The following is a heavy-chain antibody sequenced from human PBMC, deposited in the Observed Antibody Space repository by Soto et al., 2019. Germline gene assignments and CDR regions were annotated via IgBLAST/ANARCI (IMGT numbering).Heavy chain of an antibody. CDR2: IIPIFGTA. CDR1: GGSFSSYA. V-gene: IGHV1-69*13. J-gene: IGHJ4*02. D-gene: IGHD2-15*01. Sequence: SVKVSCKASGGSFSSYAISWVRQAPGQGLEWMGGIIPIFGTANYAQKFQGRVTITADESTSTAYMELSSLRSEDTAVYYCAREVCSGGSCYFGTYYFDYWGQGTRVTVSS. CDR3: AREVCSGGSCYFGTYYFDY.